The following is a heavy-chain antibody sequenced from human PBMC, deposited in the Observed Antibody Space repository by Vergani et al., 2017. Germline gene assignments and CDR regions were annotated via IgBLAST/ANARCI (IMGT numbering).Heavy chain of an antibody. D-gene: IGHD2/OR15-2a*01. CDR2: FDPEHGEV. J-gene: IGHJ5*02. V-gene: IGHV1-24*01. CDR1: GYSLTELT. Sequence: QVQLVQSGSEVKKPGASVKVSCQVSGYSLTELTIHWVRQAPGKGLEWMGGFDPEHGEVTFAHHIQGRVTMTEDRSTDTAYMELSRLSSDDTAVYYCANKRGDNWFDPWCQGTLVTVSS. CDR3: ANKRGDNWFDP.